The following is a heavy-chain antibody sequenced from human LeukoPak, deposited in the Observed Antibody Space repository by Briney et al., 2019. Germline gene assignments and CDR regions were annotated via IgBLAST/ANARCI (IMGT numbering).Heavy chain of an antibody. V-gene: IGHV3-23*01. Sequence: GGSLRLSCAASGFTFSSYAMGWVRQAPGKGLEWVSGISGTGSGTFYADSVKGRFTISRDNSKKTLYLQMNTLRAEDTAVYYCAKVLDSSYWYGGGDFDYWGQGTLVTVSS. CDR3: AKVLDSSYWYGGGDFDY. CDR2: ISGTGSGT. D-gene: IGHD6-13*01. J-gene: IGHJ4*02. CDR1: GFTFSSYA.